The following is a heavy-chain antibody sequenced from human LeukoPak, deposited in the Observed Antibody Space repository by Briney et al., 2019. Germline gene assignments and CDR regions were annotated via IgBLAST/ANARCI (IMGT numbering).Heavy chain of an antibody. V-gene: IGHV1-2*02. CDR3: ARGSYYYDSSGYSI. Sequence: ASVKVSCKASGYTFTGYYMPWVRQAPGQGLEWMGWINPNSGGTNYAQKFQGRVTMTRDTSISTAYMELSRLRSDDTAVYYCARGSYYYDSSGYSIWGQGTLVTVSS. D-gene: IGHD3-22*01. CDR1: GYTFTGYY. J-gene: IGHJ4*02. CDR2: INPNSGGT.